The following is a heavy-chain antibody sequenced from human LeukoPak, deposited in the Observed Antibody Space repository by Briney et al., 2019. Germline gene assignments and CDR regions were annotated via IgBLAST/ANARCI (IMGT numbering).Heavy chain of an antibody. V-gene: IGHV4-59*01. CDR1: GGSISSYY. J-gene: IGHJ4*02. Sequence: SETLSLTCTVSGGSISSYYWSWIRQPPGKGLEWIGYIYYSGSTNYNPSLKSRVTISVDTSKNQFSLKLSSVTAADTAVYYCARFNYYDSSGYYSNFDYWGQGTLVTVSS. D-gene: IGHD3-22*01. CDR2: IYYSGST. CDR3: ARFNYYDSSGYYSNFDY.